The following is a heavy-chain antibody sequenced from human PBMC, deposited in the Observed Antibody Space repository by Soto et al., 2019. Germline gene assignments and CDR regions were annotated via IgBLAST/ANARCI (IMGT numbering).Heavy chain of an antibody. CDR2: IWNDGTVK. CDR1: GFTFSNYH. Sequence: QVQLVESVGGVVQPGRSLRLSCAASGFTFSNYHIHWVRQTPGKGLEWVAVIWNDGTVKYYADSVKGRFTISRDNSNNMLYLQMNSLRAEDTAVYYCARIGTWALNFDYWGQGTLVTVSS. CDR3: ARIGTWALNFDY. D-gene: IGHD7-27*01. J-gene: IGHJ4*02. V-gene: IGHV3-33*01.